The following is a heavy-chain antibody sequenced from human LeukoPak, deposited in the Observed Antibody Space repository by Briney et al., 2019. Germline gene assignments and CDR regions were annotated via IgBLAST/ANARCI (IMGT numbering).Heavy chain of an antibody. CDR1: GFTFDDYA. CDR3: AKDIVTAVAGTVLSYGMDV. CDR2: ISWNSGSI. D-gene: IGHD6-19*01. J-gene: IGHJ6*02. Sequence: HPGGSLRLSCAASGFTFDDYAMHWVRQAPGKGLEWVSGISWNSGSIGYADSVKGRFTISRDNAKNSLYLQMNSLRAEDTALYYCAKDIVTAVAGTVLSYGMDVWGQGTTVTVSS. V-gene: IGHV3-9*01.